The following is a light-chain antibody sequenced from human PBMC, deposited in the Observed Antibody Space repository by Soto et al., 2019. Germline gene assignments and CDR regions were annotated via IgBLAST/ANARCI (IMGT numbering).Light chain of an antibody. CDR2: AAS. J-gene: IGKJ5*01. V-gene: IGKV3-15*01. CDR1: QSVSIN. Sequence: EIVMTQSPATLSVTPGERAILSCRASQSVSINLAWYQQKPGQAPRLLIYAASNRATGVPARFSGSWSGTEFTLTISSLQSEDFAVYYCQQYNNWITFGQGRLLENK. CDR3: QQYNNWIT.